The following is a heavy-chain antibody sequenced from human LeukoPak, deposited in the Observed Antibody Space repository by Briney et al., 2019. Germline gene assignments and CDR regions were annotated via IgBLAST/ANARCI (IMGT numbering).Heavy chain of an antibody. J-gene: IGHJ4*02. CDR1: GFTFSSFS. Sequence: PGGSLRLSCAASGFTFSSFSMSWVRQAPGKGLEWVSSISGSSKYIYYADSVKGRFTISRDNAKNSLYLQMNSLRAEDTAVYYCARSGYNSGWYGGFYWGQGTLVTVSS. D-gene: IGHD6-19*01. CDR2: ISGSSKYI. V-gene: IGHV3-21*01. CDR3: ARSGYNSGWYGGFY.